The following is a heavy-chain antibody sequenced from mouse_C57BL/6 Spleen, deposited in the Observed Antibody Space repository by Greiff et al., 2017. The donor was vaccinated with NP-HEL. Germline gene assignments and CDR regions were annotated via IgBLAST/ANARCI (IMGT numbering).Heavy chain of an antibody. D-gene: IGHD1-1*01. Sequence: QVQLQQSGPELVKPGASVKISCKASGYAFSSSWMNWVKQRPGKGLEWIGRIYPGDGDTNYNGKFKGKATLTADKSSSTAYMQLSSLTSEDSAVYFCANTMYYGSSLFDYWGQGTTLTVSS. CDR2: IYPGDGDT. V-gene: IGHV1-82*01. J-gene: IGHJ2*01. CDR1: GYAFSSSW. CDR3: ANTMYYGSSLFDY.